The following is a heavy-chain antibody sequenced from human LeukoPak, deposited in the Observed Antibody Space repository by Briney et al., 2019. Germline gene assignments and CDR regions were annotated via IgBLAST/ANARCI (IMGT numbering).Heavy chain of an antibody. J-gene: IGHJ5*02. V-gene: IGHV1-69*13. CDR1: GYTFTGYY. CDR3: ARVVTPRYCSTPSCYWKGWFDP. D-gene: IGHD2-2*01. Sequence: SVKVSCKASGYTFTGYYMHWVRQAPGQGLEWMGGIIPIFGTASFAQKFQGRVTITADESTGTAYMELSSLRSEDTAVYYCARVVTPRYCSTPSCYWKGWFDPWGQGTLVTVSS. CDR2: IIPIFGTA.